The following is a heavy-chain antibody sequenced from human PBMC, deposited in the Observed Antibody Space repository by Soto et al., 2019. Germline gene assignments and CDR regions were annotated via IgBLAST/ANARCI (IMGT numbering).Heavy chain of an antibody. V-gene: IGHV1-24*01. CDR2: FDPEDGET. CDR1: GYTLTELS. J-gene: IGHJ4*02. Sequence: ASVKVSCKVSGYTLTELSMHWVRQAPGKGLEWMGGFDPEDGETIYAQKFQGRVTMTEDTSTDPAYMELSSLRSEDTAMYYCATESIRVRAVAGTEFDYWGQGTLVTVSS. CDR3: ATESIRVRAVAGTEFDY. D-gene: IGHD6-19*01.